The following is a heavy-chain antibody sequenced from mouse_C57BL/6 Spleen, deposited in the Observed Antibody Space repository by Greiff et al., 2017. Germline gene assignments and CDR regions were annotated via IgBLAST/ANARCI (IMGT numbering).Heavy chain of an antibody. D-gene: IGHD1-1*01. CDR2: IDPSDSYT. CDR3: ARSGAYYGSSYGYFDV. Sequence: QVQLQQPGAELVKPGASVKLSCKASGYTFTSYWMQWVKQRPGQGLEWIGEIDPSDSYTTYNQKFKGKATLTVDTSSSTAYMQLSSLTSEDSAVYYCARSGAYYGSSYGYFDVWGTGTTVTVSS. V-gene: IGHV1-50*01. CDR1: GYTFTSYW. J-gene: IGHJ1*03.